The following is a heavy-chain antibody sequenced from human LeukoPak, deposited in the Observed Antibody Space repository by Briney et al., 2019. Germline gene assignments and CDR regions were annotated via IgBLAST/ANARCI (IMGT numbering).Heavy chain of an antibody. V-gene: IGHV4-34*01. J-gene: IGHJ5*02. CDR2: INHSGST. CDR3: ARLPDSS. CDR1: GGSFSGYY. D-gene: IGHD3-3*01. Sequence: SESLSLTCAVYGGSFSGYYWSWIRQPPGKGLEWIGEINHSGSTNYNPSLKSRVTISVDTSKNQFSLKLSSVTAADTAVYYCARLPDSSWGQGTLVTVSS.